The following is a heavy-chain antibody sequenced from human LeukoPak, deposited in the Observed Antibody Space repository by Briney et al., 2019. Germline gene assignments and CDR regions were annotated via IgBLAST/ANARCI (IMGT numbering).Heavy chain of an antibody. J-gene: IGHJ6*02. D-gene: IGHD3-16*01. CDR3: ARGGGLDV. CDR1: GFTFSSYW. Sequence: GGSLRLSCAASGFTFSSYWMNWARQAPGKGLEWVASINHNGNVNYYVDSVKGRFPISRDNAKNSLYLQMSNLRAEDTAVYFCARGGGLDVWGQGATVTVSS. CDR2: INHNGNVN. V-gene: IGHV3-7*03.